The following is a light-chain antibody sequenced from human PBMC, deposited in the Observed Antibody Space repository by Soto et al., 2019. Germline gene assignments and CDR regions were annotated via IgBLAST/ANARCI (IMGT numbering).Light chain of an antibody. J-gene: IGLJ3*02. V-gene: IGLV2-14*03. CDR1: SSDIDGYNH. CDR3: CAYTARTTLSWV. CDR2: DVD. Sequence: QSVLTQPTSVSGSPGQSITISCTGVSSDIDGYNHVSWYQQHPGKVPRLIIYDVDNRPLGVSNRFSGSQSGNMASLTISGLQAEDEADYYCCAYTARTTLSWVFGGGTQLTVL.